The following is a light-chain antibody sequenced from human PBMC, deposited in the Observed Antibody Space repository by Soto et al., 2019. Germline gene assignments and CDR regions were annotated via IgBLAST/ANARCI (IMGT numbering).Light chain of an antibody. CDR2: AAS. J-gene: IGKJ2*01. V-gene: IGKV1D-12*01. CDR3: QQAFSFPYT. Sequence: DIQMTQSPSSVSASVGDSVTITCRASQDISRWLVWYQQQPGRAPKLLIYAASNLQRGVPSRFSASGSWTDFTLTISSLQPEDFATYYCQQAFSFPYTFGQGTKLEIK. CDR1: QDISRW.